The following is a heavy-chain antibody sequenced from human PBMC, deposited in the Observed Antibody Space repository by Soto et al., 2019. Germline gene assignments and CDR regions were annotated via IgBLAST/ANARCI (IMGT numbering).Heavy chain of an antibody. V-gene: IGHV6-1*01. CDR1: GDSVSSNSAA. J-gene: IGHJ5*02. CDR3: ARDRGYSGYDYSTGWFDP. CDR2: TYYRSKWYN. Sequence: KQSPTLSLTCAISGDSVSSNSAAWNWIRQSPSRGLEWLGRTYYRSKWYNDYAVSVKSRITINPDTSKNQFSLQLNSVTPEDTAVYYCARDRGYSGYDYSTGWFDPWGQGTLVTVSS. D-gene: IGHD5-12*01.